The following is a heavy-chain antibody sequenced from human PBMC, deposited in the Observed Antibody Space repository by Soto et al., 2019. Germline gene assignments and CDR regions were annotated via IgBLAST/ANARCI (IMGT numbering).Heavy chain of an antibody. V-gene: IGHV1-69*01. D-gene: IGHD2-2*01. CDR3: ARSHGSSTSLEIYYYYYYGMDV. CDR1: GGTFSSYA. CDR2: ILPISDTT. Sequence: QVQLVQSGAEVKKPGSSVKVSCKASGGTFSSYAISWVRQAPGQGLEWMGGILPISDTTNYAQKFQGRVTITADESTSTAYMELSSLRSEDTAVYYCARSHGSSTSLEIYYYYYYGMDVWGQGTTVTVSS. J-gene: IGHJ6*02.